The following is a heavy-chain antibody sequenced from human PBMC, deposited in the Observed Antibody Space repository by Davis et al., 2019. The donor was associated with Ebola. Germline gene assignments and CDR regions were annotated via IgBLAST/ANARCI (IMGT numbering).Heavy chain of an antibody. Sequence: GGSLRLSCAASGFTVSSNYMIWVRQAPGKGLEWVSLLYSSGSTFYADSVKGRFIISRDNYENTPYLQMNSLRVEDTAVYFCARDPSGGSGWSVGYYGMDVWGKGTTVTVSS. D-gene: IGHD6-19*01. J-gene: IGHJ6*04. CDR3: ARDPSGGSGWSVGYYGMDV. CDR1: GFTVSSNY. CDR2: LYSSGST. V-gene: IGHV3-53*01.